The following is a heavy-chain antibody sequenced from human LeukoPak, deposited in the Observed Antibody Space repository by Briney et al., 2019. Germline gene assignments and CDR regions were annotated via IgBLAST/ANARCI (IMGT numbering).Heavy chain of an antibody. CDR3: AKDVRVGGGGMDV. V-gene: IGHV3-23*01. J-gene: IGHJ6*02. Sequence: GGSLRLSCAASGFTFSNYAMNWVRQAPGKGLEGVSLISSSGDNAYYADSVRGRFTISRDKSKNTVSFQMTSLRGEDTAVYYCAKDVRVGGGGMDVWGQGTPVTVSS. CDR1: GFTFSNYA. D-gene: IGHD1-26*01. CDR2: ISSSGDNA.